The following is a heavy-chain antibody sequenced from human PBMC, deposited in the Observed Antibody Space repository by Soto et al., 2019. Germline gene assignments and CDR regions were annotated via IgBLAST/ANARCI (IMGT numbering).Heavy chain of an antibody. J-gene: IGHJ2*01. V-gene: IGHV1-46*01. CDR2: INPSGGST. CDR3: ARVRNSDWYFDL. Sequence: QVQLVQSGAEVKKPGASVKVSCKASGYTFTSYYMNWLRQAPGQGLEWMGIINPSGGSTSYAQKFQGRVTMTRDTSTSTVYMELSSLRSEDTAVYYCARVRNSDWYFDLWGRGTLVTVSS. D-gene: IGHD4-4*01. CDR1: GYTFTSYY.